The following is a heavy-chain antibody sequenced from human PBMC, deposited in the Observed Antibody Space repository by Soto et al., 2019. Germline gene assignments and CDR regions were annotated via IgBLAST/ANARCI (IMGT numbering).Heavy chain of an antibody. CDR3: ARDLLEYDILTGYPSAYYYGMDV. CDR2: INPNSGGT. V-gene: IGHV1-2*04. CDR1: GYTLTGYY. J-gene: IGHJ6*02. Sequence: GASVKVSCKASGYTLTGYYMHWVRQAPGQGLEWMGWINPNSGGTNYAQKFQGWVTMTRDTSISTAYMELSRLRSDDTAVYYCARDLLEYDILTGYPSAYYYGMDVWGQGTTVTVSS. D-gene: IGHD3-9*01.